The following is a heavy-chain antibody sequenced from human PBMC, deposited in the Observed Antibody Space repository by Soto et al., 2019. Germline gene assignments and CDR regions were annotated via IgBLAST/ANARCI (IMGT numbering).Heavy chain of an antibody. J-gene: IGHJ3*02. CDR3: ARGRPGSGSYAFDI. CDR1: GFTFSSYW. CDR2: IKQDGSEK. D-gene: IGHD3-10*01. V-gene: IGHV3-7*01. Sequence: GGSLRLSCAASGFTFSSYWMSWVRQAPGKGLEWVANIKQDGSEKYYVDSVKGRFTISRDNAKNSLYLQMNSLRAEDTAVYYCARGRPGSGSYAFDIWGQGTIVTVSS.